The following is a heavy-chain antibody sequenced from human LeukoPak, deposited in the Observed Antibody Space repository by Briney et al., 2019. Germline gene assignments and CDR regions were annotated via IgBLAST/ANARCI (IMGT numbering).Heavy chain of an antibody. CDR1: GFTFNNYA. CDR3: AKGREISCSGGFCYSDAFDI. Sequence: QSGGSLRLSCAASGFTFNNYAINWVRQAPGKGLEWVSGISGSGGSTYYADSVKGRFTVSRDNSKNTLYLQMNSLRAEDTAVYYCAKGREISCSGGFCYSDAFDIWGQGTVVTVSS. V-gene: IGHV3-23*01. CDR2: ISGSGGST. J-gene: IGHJ3*02. D-gene: IGHD2-15*01.